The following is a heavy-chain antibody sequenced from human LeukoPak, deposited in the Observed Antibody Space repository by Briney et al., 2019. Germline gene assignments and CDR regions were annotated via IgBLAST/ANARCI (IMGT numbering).Heavy chain of an antibody. CDR1: GFRFEEYA. Sequence: PGGSLRLSCAASGFRFEEYAMYWVRQAPGKGPEWVSGITWNSGSIDYADSVKGRFTISRDNARNSLYLQMNSLRPEDSAFYYCANGESFYYGSGGGYWGQGTRVTVSS. J-gene: IGHJ4*02. CDR3: ANGESFYYGSGGGY. D-gene: IGHD3-10*01. CDR2: ITWNSGSI. V-gene: IGHV3-9*01.